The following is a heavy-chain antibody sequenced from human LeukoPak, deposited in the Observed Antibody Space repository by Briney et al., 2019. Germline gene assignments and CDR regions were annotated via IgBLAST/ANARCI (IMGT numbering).Heavy chain of an antibody. CDR1: GGSISSSSYY. D-gene: IGHD1-26*01. CDR3: ARDGVGAYDY. CDR2: IYYSGST. Sequence: SGTLSLTCTVSGGSISSSSYYWGWIRQPPGKGLEWIGSIYYSGSTYYNPSLKSRVTMSVDTSKNQFSLKLSSVTAADTAVYYCARDGVGAYDYWGQGTLVTVSS. V-gene: IGHV4-39*07. J-gene: IGHJ4*02.